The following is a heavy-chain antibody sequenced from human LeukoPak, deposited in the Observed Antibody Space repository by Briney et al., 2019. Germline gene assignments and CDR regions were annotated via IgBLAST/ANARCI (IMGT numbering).Heavy chain of an antibody. Sequence: GRSLRLSCAASGFTFSGYGMHWVRQAPGKGLEWVAVISYDGSNKYYADSVKGRFTISRDNSKNTLYLQMNSLRAEDTAVYYCASLHGVHDPFDIWGQGTMVTVSS. CDR3: ASLHGVHDPFDI. D-gene: IGHD1-1*01. CDR2: ISYDGSNK. J-gene: IGHJ3*02. CDR1: GFTFSGYG. V-gene: IGHV3-30*03.